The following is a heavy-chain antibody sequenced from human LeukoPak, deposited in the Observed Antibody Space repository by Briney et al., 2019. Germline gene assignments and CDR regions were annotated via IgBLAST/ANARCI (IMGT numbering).Heavy chain of an antibody. CDR3: ARHGLAGDSSGYYNRHFDY. Sequence: SETLSLTCTVSGGSISRSSYYWGWIRQPPGKGLEWIGTIHYSGSTYYNPSLRSRVTMSVDTSKNQFSLKLTSVTAADTAVYYCARHGLAGDSSGYYNRHFDYWGQGTLVTVSP. CDR1: GGSISRSSYY. CDR2: IHYSGST. D-gene: IGHD3-22*01. V-gene: IGHV4-39*01. J-gene: IGHJ4*02.